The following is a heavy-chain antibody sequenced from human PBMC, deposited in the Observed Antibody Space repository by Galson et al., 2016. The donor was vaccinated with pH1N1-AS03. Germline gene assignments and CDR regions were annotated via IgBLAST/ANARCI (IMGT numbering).Heavy chain of an antibody. J-gene: IGHJ4*02. CDR1: GPTFSYYP. D-gene: IGHD1-1*01. CDR2: ISYDGSHI. V-gene: IGHV3-30-3*01. Sequence: SLRLSCADSGPTFSYYPMHWVRQAPGKGLEWVAVISYDGSHITYANSVKGRFTISRDHSKNTLYLQMTTLRTEDTAVYYCAKEVQRRLPFWGQGTLAIVSS. CDR3: AKEVQRRLPF.